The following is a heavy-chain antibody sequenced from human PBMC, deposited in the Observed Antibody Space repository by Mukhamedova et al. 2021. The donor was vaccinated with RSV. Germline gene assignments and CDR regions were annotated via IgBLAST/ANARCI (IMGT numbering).Heavy chain of an antibody. J-gene: IGHJ4*02. CDR3: ARLGYSSGWYRVPDY. V-gene: IGHV4-34*01. Sequence: GEINHSGSTNYNPSLKSRVTISVDTSKNQFSLKLSSVTAADTAVYYCARLGYSSGWYRVPDYWGQGTLVTVPS. D-gene: IGHD6-19*01. CDR2: INHSGST.